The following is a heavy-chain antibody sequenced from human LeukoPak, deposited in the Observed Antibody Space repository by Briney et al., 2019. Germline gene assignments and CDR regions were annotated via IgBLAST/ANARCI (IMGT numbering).Heavy chain of an antibody. D-gene: IGHD2-15*01. V-gene: IGHV3-23*01. CDR1: GFSFDDYS. CDR2: ISGSYNST. CDR3: AKWGCSGGSCYPFAY. J-gene: IGHJ4*02. Sequence: TGGSLRLSCAASGFSFDDYSMHWVRQAPGKGLEWVSAISGSYNSTYYADSVKGRFTISRDNSKNTLYLQMNSLRAEDTAVYYCAKWGCSGGSCYPFAYWGQGTLVTVSS.